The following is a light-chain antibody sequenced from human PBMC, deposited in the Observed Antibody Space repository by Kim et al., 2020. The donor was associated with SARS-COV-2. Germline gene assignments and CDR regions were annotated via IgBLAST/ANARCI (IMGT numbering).Light chain of an antibody. CDR2: GGS. CDR3: QQYDEWPWT. J-gene: IGKJ1*01. V-gene: IGKV3-15*01. Sequence: VSPGEKVTLSCRSTKRVNDNLAWYQQKPGQPPRLLVYGGSVTPTYIPARFSGSGSKTEYTLTVTSLQSEDLAIYYCQQYDEWPWTFGQGTKVDIK. CDR1: KRVNDN.